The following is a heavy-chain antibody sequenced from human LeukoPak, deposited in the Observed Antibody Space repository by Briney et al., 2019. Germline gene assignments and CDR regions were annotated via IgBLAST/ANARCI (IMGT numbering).Heavy chain of an antibody. CDR1: GGSFSGYY. J-gene: IGHJ4*02. Sequence: PSETLSLTCAVYGGSFSGYYWSWIRQPPGKGLEWIGEINHLGSTNYNPSLKSQVTVSVDTSKNQFSLKRSSVTAPDTAVYYCAKWGYTIEAPPFDSWGQGTLVTASS. CDR2: INHLGST. V-gene: IGHV4-34*01. D-gene: IGHD6-6*01. CDR3: AKWGYTIEAPPFDS.